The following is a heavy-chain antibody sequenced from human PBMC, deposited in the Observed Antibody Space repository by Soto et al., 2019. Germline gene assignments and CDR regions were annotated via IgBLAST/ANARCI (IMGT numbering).Heavy chain of an antibody. Sequence: QVQLVQSGAEVKKPGSSVQVSCKASGGTFSRYTISWVRQAPGQGLAWMGGIIPIFGAAKYAQKFQDRVTVTADESTSTAYMELSSLRSEDTAVYYCAQDANGNSLAYGGQGTLVTVSS. V-gene: IGHV1-69*01. CDR1: GGTFSRYT. J-gene: IGHJ4*02. CDR2: IIPIFGAA. CDR3: AQDANGNSLAY. D-gene: IGHD3-16*01.